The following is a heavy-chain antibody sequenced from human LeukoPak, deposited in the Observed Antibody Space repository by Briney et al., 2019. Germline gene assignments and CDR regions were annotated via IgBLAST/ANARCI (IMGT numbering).Heavy chain of an antibody. D-gene: IGHD3-10*01. J-gene: IGHJ4*02. CDR1: GGSISSSKW. Sequence: SETLSLTCAVSGGSISSSKWWSWVRQPPGKGLEWIGEIYHSGSTNYNPSLKSRVTISVDKSKNQFSLKLSSVTAADTAVYYCATVSAFFYDSGSYYTFDYWGPGTLVTVSS. CDR2: IYHSGST. CDR3: ATVSAFFYDSGSYYTFDY. V-gene: IGHV4-4*02.